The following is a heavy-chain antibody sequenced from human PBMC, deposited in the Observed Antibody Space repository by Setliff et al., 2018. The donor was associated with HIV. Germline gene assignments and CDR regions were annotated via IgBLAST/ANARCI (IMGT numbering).Heavy chain of an antibody. Sequence: ETLSLTCAVYGGSFSGYYWSWIRQTPGEGLEWIGEINPGGSTKYNPSLKSRVTISADTSKNQFSLRLKSVTAADTALYYCARADYDSGTYYFDYWGRGLLVTVSS. CDR3: ARADYDSGTYYFDY. V-gene: IGHV4-34*01. CDR1: GGSFSGYY. J-gene: IGHJ4*02. D-gene: IGHD3-22*01. CDR2: INPGGST.